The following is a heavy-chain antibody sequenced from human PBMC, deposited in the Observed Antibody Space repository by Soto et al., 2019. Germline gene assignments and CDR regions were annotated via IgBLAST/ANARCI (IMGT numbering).Heavy chain of an antibody. CDR3: AKEGPITNWYFDY. CDR1: GFTFSSYG. Sequence: ESGGGVVPPGRSLRLSCAASGFTFSSYGMHWVRQAPGKGLEWVTVISYDGKVAYYADSVKGRFTISRDNSKNTLYLQMNSLRTEDTAMYYCAKEGPITNWYFDYWGQGTLVTVSS. V-gene: IGHV3-30*18. D-gene: IGHD1-1*01. CDR2: ISYDGKVA. J-gene: IGHJ4*02.